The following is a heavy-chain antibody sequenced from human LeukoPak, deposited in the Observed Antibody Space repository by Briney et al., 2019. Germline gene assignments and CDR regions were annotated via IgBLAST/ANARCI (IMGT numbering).Heavy chain of an antibody. J-gene: IGHJ3*02. CDR1: GYSFTTYW. Sequence: GESLKISCKGSGYSFTTYWIGWVRQMPGKGLEWMGLIYPGDSDTRYGPSFQGQVTISADRSISTAYLQWNSLKASDTAIYFCARQPHRAGGPLRSFDIWGQGTMVTVSS. CDR3: ARQPHRAGGPLRSFDI. CDR2: IYPGDSDT. D-gene: IGHD1-26*01. V-gene: IGHV5-51*01.